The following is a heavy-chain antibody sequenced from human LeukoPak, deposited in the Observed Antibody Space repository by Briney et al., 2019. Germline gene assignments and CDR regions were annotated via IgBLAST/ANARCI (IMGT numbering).Heavy chain of an antibody. CDR3: AIDNYYDSSGAFPGAFDI. Sequence: SETLSLTCSVSGGSIYSYYWSWIRQPPGRGLEWIGYIYYSGSTNYHPSLKSRVTISVDSSENQFSLKLSSVTAADTAVYYCAIDNYYDSSGAFPGAFDIWGQGTMVTVSS. CDR1: GGSIYSYY. V-gene: IGHV4-59*01. J-gene: IGHJ3*02. CDR2: IYYSGST. D-gene: IGHD3-22*01.